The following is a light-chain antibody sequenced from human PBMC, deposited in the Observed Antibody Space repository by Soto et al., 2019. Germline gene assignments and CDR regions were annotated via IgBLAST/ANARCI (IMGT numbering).Light chain of an antibody. CDR3: ATWDDSLNGRV. J-gene: IGLJ3*02. V-gene: IGLV1-44*01. CDR2: SNN. Sequence: QLVLTQPPSASGTPGQGVTISCSGSSSNIGSNTVNWYQQLPGTAPKLLIYSNNQRPSGVPDRFSGSKSGTSASLAISGLQSEDEADYYCATWDDSLNGRVFGGGTKLTVL. CDR1: SSNIGSNT.